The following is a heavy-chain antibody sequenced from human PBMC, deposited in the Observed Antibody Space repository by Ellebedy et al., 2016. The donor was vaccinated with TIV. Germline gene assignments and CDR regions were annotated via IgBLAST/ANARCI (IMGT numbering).Heavy chain of an antibody. CDR3: ARGEGWIDN. CDR2: IKEDGSEK. CDR1: RFTFSTFW. Sequence: GGSLRLSXAASRFTFSTFWMTWVRQAPGKGLEWVANIKEDGSEKYYVDSVKGRFTISRDNAKNSLYLQMNSLRAEDTAVYFCARGEGWIDNWGQGTLVTVSS. D-gene: IGHD5-24*01. J-gene: IGHJ4*02. V-gene: IGHV3-7*04.